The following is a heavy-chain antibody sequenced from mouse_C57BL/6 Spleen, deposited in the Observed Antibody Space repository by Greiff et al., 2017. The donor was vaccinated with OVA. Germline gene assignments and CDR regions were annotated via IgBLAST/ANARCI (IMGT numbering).Heavy chain of an antibody. D-gene: IGHD3-2*02. CDR1: GYAFSSSW. J-gene: IGHJ3*01. Sequence: QVQLKESGPELVKPGASVKISCKASGYAFSSSWMNWVKQRPGKGLEWIGRIYPGDGDTNYNGKFKGKATLTADKSSSTAYMQLSSLTSEDSAVYFCARRGTSGYPFAYWGQGTLVTVSA. CDR2: IYPGDGDT. CDR3: ARRGTSGYPFAY. V-gene: IGHV1-82*01.